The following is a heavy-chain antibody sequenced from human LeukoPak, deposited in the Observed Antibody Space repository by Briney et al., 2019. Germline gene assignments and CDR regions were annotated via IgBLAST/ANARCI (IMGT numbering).Heavy chain of an antibody. Sequence: SETLSLTCTVSGGSISSSSYYWGWIRQPPGKGLEWIGSIYYSGSTYYNPSLKSRVTISVDTSKNQFSLKLSSVTAADTAVYYCARDFLLWFGEDGVDAFDIWGQGTMVTVSS. J-gene: IGHJ3*02. D-gene: IGHD3-10*01. CDR3: ARDFLLWFGEDGVDAFDI. CDR2: IYYSGST. V-gene: IGHV4-39*07. CDR1: GGSISSSSYY.